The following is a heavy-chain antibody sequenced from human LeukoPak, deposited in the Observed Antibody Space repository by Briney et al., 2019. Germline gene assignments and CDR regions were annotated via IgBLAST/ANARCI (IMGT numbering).Heavy chain of an antibody. D-gene: IGHD1-1*01. J-gene: IGHJ4*02. CDR3: ARGPPDVGATTDTWYFDY. Sequence: SETLSLTCTVSGGSISSYHWSWIRQPAGKGLEWIGRIYTSGSTNYNPSLKSRVTMSVDTSKNQFSLKLSSVTAADTAVYYCARGPPDVGATTDTWYFDYWGQATLVTVSS. CDR2: IYTSGST. V-gene: IGHV4-4*07. CDR1: GGSISSYH.